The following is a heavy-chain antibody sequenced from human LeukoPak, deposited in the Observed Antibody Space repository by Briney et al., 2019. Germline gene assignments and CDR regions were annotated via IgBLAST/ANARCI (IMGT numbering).Heavy chain of an antibody. CDR1: GGSISSGSYY. J-gene: IGHJ6*03. CDR3: ARVMVVTTPAYYYYMDV. Sequence: SETLSLTCTVSGGSISSGSYYWSWIRQPAGKGLEWIVRIYTSGSTNYNPSLKSRVTISVDTSKNQFSLKLSSVTAADTAVYYCARVMVVTTPAYYYYMDVWGKGTTVTVSS. CDR2: IYTSGST. D-gene: IGHD4/OR15-4a*01. V-gene: IGHV4-61*02.